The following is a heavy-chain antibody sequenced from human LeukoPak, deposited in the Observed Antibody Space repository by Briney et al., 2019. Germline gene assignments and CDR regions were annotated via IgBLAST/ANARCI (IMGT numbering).Heavy chain of an antibody. CDR2: VSYDGSNK. CDR1: GFTFSSYA. J-gene: IGHJ4*02. CDR3: ARVPYVSGTFDY. V-gene: IGHV3-30-3*01. Sequence: GGSLRLSCAASGFTFSSYAMHWVRQAPGQGLEWMAVVSYDGSNKYYADSVKGRFTISRDNSKNTLYLQMNSLRTEDTAVYYCARVPYVSGTFDYWGQGTLVTVSS. D-gene: IGHD3-10*01.